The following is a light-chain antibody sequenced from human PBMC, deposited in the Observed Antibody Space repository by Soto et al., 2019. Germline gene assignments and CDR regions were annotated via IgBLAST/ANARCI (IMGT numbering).Light chain of an antibody. CDR1: QSISTW. Sequence: DIQMTQSPSTLSASVGDRVTITCRASQSISTWLAWYQQKPGKAPNLLIYAASSLESGVPSSFSGSGSGTEFTLAISSLQPDDFATYYCQQYNDYPWTFGQGTKVESK. CDR3: QQYNDYPWT. CDR2: AAS. J-gene: IGKJ1*01. V-gene: IGKV1-5*01.